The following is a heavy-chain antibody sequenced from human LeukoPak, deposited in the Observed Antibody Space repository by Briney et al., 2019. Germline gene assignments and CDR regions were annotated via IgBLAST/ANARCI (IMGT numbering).Heavy chain of an antibody. D-gene: IGHD3-9*01. CDR2: ISGSGVST. CDR3: AKGLRYFDWYDY. J-gene: IGHJ4*02. V-gene: IGHV3-23*01. CDR1: GFTFSNYA. Sequence: GGSLRLSCAASGFTFSNYAMNWVRQAPGKGLQWVSTISGSGVSTYFADSVNGRFTVSRDNSKHTLYLQMNSLRAEDTAVYYCAKGLRYFDWYDYWGQGTLVTVSS.